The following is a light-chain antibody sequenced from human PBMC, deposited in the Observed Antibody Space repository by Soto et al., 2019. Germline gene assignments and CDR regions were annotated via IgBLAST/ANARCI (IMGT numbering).Light chain of an antibody. Sequence: DIQLTQSPYTLSASVGDRVTLTCLASQSISSWLAWYQQKPGKAPKLLIYDASSLESGVPSRFSGSGSGTEFTLTISSLQPDDFATYYCQHYNSYSEAFGQGTKVDIK. CDR1: QSISSW. V-gene: IGKV1-5*01. CDR3: QHYNSYSEA. CDR2: DAS. J-gene: IGKJ1*01.